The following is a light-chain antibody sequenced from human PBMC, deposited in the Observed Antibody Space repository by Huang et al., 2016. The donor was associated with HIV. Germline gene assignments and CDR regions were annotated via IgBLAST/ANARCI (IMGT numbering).Light chain of an antibody. CDR3: QQRISGVT. Sequence: IVLTQSPATLSWYPGERVTLSCRASQSVGNYIAWYQQHPGQSPKLLIYDTSSRAPGTPVRFSGSGSGTDFTLTISSLESEDFAVYYCQQRISGVTFGGGTKVQVK. V-gene: IGKV3-11*01. CDR1: QSVGNY. J-gene: IGKJ4*01. CDR2: DTS.